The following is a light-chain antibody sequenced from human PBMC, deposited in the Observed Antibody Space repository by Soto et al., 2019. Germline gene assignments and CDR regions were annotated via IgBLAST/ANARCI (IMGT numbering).Light chain of an antibody. V-gene: IGLV3-25*03. CDR1: ALPKQY. Sequence: SYELTQSPSVSVSPGQTARITCSGTALPKQYAYWYQQKPGQAPELIIYEDIERPSGIPERFSGSTSGTTVMLTISGVQAEDEADYYCQSADSTGNYVVFGGGTKVTVL. CDR2: EDI. CDR3: QSADSTGNYVV. J-gene: IGLJ3*02.